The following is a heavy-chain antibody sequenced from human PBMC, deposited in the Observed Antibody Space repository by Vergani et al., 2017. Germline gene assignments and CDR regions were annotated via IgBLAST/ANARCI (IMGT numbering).Heavy chain of an antibody. D-gene: IGHD1-1*01. CDR3: ARDSNEDAFDI. CDR1: GYTFTSYY. V-gene: IGHV1-46*01. Sequence: QVQLVQSGAEVKKPGASVKVSCKASGYTFTSYYMHWVRQAPGQGLEWMGIINPSGGSTSYAQKFQGRATMTRDTSTSTVYMELSSLRSEDTAVYYCARDSNEDAFDIWGQGSMVTVSS. J-gene: IGHJ3*02. CDR2: INPSGGST.